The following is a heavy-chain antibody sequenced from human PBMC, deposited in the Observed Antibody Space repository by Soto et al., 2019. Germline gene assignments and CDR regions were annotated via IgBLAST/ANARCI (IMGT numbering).Heavy chain of an antibody. D-gene: IGHD6-13*01. CDR1: GSSISSGYY. Sequence: SETLSLTCAVSGSSISSGYYWGWIRQSPGKGLEWIGRVYHTGTTYYNPSFQSRVTISINTSNNQFSLKLRSVTAADAAVYYCARYRREAVAGYTLDNWGQGMLVTVSS. CDR3: ARYRREAVAGYTLDN. J-gene: IGHJ4*02. V-gene: IGHV4-38-2*01. CDR2: VYHTGTT.